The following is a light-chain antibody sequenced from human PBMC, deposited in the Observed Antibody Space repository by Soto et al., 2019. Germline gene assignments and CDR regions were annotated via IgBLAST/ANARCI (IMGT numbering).Light chain of an antibody. Sequence: DSPNTQPPSPLSASVRDKVTITCRASQSISSWLAWYQQKPGKAPKLLIYDASSLESGVPSRFSGSGSGTEFTLTISSLHPFYFEAYYSKQYYTHSLFGEG. CDR3: KQYYTHSL. V-gene: IGKV1-5*01. CDR1: QSISSW. J-gene: IGKJ4*01. CDR2: DAS.